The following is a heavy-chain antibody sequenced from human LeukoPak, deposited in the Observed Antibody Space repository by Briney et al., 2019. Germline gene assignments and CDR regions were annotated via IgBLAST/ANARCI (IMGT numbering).Heavy chain of an antibody. V-gene: IGHV4-39*01. CDR3: AAMTYNSGWHWNFDY. D-gene: IGHD6-19*01. Sequence: SETLSLTCNFSGASISRSTFFWGWIRQPPGKGLEWIGSIFYIGSTYYNPSLRSRVIVSLDTSKNQFSLKLSSVTATDTAVYYCAAMTYNSGWHWNFDYRGQGTLVTVSS. CDR1: GASISRSTFF. CDR2: IFYIGST. J-gene: IGHJ4*02.